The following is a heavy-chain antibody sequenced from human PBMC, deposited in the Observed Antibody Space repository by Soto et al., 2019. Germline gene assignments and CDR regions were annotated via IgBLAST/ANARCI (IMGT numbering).Heavy chain of an antibody. V-gene: IGHV4-39*01. D-gene: IGHD3-22*01. CDR2: IYYSGST. CDR3: MLGSGWKDFDY. CDR1: GGSIGGSSYY. Sequence: SETLSLTCTVSGGSIGGSSYYWGWIRQPPGKGLEWIGNIYYSGSTYYNPSLKSRVTISVDTSKNQFSLKLSSVTAADTAVYYCMLGSGWKDFDYWGQGTLVTVSS. J-gene: IGHJ4*02.